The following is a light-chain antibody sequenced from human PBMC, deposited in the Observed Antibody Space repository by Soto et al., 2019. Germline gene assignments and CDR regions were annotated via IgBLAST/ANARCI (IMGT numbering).Light chain of an antibody. Sequence: DIQMTQSPSTLCASGGESVTITCRASQTITRWMALYQQKPGKAPKLLIYDASTLESGVPSRFSGSRSGTEFTLTISSLQPDDFATYYCQQYHIYSGTFGQGTKV. CDR2: DAS. V-gene: IGKV1-5*01. CDR3: QQYHIYSGT. CDR1: QTITRW. J-gene: IGKJ1*01.